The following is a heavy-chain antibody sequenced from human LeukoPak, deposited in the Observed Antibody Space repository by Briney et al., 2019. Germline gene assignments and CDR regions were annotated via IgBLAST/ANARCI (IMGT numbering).Heavy chain of an antibody. V-gene: IGHV1-2*02. CDR1: GYTFTSYY. D-gene: IGHD2-15*01. CDR2: INPNSGGT. CDR3: ARAPTFYYYGMDV. Sequence: ASVKVSCKASGYTFTSYYMHWVRQAPGQGLEWMGCINPNSGGTNYAQKFQGRVTMTRDTSISTAYMELSRLRSDDTAVYYCARAPTFYYYGMDVWGQGTTVTVSS. J-gene: IGHJ6*02.